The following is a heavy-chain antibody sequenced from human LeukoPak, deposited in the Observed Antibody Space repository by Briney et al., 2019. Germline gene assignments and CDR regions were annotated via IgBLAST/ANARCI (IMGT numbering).Heavy chain of an antibody. Sequence: ASVKVSCKAFGYTFTSYGISWVRQAPGQGLEWMGGIIPIFGTANYAQKFQGRVTITADESTSTAYMELSSLRSEDTAVYYCATHYGSGSYYNLMYNWFDPWGQGTLVTVSS. V-gene: IGHV1-69*13. CDR2: IIPIFGTA. D-gene: IGHD3-10*01. CDR3: ATHYGSGSYYNLMYNWFDP. CDR1: GYTFTSYG. J-gene: IGHJ5*02.